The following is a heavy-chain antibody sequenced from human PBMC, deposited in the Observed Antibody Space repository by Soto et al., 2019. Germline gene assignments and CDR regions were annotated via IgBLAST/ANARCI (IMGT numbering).Heavy chain of an antibody. CDR3: ARGDKLGYWYFDL. CDR1: GDSVSRNSAA. Sequence: SQTLSLTCAISGDSVSRNSAAWNWISQSPSRGLEWLGRTYYRSKWYNDYAVSVKSRITINPDTSKNQFSLQLNSVTPDDTAVYYCARGDKLGYWYFDLWGRGTLVTVSS. V-gene: IGHV6-1*01. J-gene: IGHJ2*01. CDR2: TYYRSKWYN. D-gene: IGHD7-27*01.